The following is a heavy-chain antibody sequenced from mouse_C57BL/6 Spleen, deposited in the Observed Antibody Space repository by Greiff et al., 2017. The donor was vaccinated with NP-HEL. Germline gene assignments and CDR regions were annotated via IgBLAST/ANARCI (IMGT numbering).Heavy chain of an antibody. Sequence: EVQLQQSGPELVKPGASVKIPCKASGYTFTDYNMDWVKQSHGKSLEWIGDINPNNGGTIYNQKFKGKATLTVDKSSSTAYMELRSLTSEDTAVYSCATSLYDYEGKNYFDYWGQGTTLTVSS. CDR3: ATSLYDYEGKNYFDY. J-gene: IGHJ2*01. CDR1: GYTFTDYN. CDR2: INPNNGGT. D-gene: IGHD2-4*01. V-gene: IGHV1-18*01.